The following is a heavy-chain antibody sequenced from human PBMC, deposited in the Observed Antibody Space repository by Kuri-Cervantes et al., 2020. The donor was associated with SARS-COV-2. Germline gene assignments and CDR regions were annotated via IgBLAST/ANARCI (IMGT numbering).Heavy chain of an antibody. Sequence: SETLSLTCTVSGYSTSSGYYWGWIRQPPGKGLEWIGSIYHSGSTYYNPSLKSRVTISVDTSKNQFSLKLSSVTAADTAVYYCARGTGDDYYYYYYMDVWGKGTTVTVSS. V-gene: IGHV4-38-2*02. D-gene: IGHD1-1*01. J-gene: IGHJ6*03. CDR3: ARGTGDDYYYYYYMDV. CDR2: IYHSGST. CDR1: GYSTSSGYY.